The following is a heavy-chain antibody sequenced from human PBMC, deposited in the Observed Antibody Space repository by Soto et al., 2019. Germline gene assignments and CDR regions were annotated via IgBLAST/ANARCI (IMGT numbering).Heavy chain of an antibody. V-gene: IGHV1-69*02. J-gene: IGHJ3*02. CDR2: IIPILGIA. CDR1: GGTFSSYT. Sequence: SVKVSCKASGGTFSSYTISWVRQAPGQGLEWMGRIIPILGIANYAQKFQGRVTITADKSTSTAYMELSSLRSEDTAVYYCARTRITMVRGGTNLDAFDIWGQGTMVTVSS. CDR3: ARTRITMVRGGTNLDAFDI. D-gene: IGHD3-10*01.